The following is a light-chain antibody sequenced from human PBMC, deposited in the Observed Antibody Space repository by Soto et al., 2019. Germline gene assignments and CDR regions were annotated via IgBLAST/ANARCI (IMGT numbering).Light chain of an antibody. J-gene: IGLJ3*02. V-gene: IGLV1-47*02. CDR2: STN. CDR3: CSYAGSFIWL. Sequence: QSVLTQPPSASGTPGQRVAISCSGSSSNIGSNYVHWYQQLPGAAPKLLIDSTNQRPSGVPDRFSASKSGTSASLAISGLRSEDEADYYCCSYAGSFIWLFGGGTKLTVL. CDR1: SSNIGSNY.